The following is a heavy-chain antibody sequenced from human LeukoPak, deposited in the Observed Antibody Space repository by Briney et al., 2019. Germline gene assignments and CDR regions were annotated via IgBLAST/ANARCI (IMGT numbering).Heavy chain of an antibody. Sequence: ASVKVSCKVSGYTLTELSMHWVRQAPGKGLEWMGGFDPEDGETIYAQKFQGRVTMTEDTSTDTAYMELSSLRSEDTAVYYCATRQSDYYDSSGFHYWGQGTLVTVSS. CDR1: GYTLTELS. CDR2: FDPEDGET. V-gene: IGHV1-24*01. J-gene: IGHJ4*02. D-gene: IGHD3-22*01. CDR3: ATRQSDYYDSSGFHY.